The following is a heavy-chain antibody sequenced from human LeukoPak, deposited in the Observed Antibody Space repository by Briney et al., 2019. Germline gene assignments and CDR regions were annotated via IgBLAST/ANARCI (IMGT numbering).Heavy chain of an antibody. V-gene: IGHV4-39*01. D-gene: IGHD1-26*01. Sequence: SETLSLTCTVSGGSFRSSSYYWGWIRQPPGKGLEWIGSMYYSGSTYYNASLRSRVTISIDTSKNQFSLKLSSVTATDTAVYYCASGGYSGSYYTPPDYWGQGTLVTVSS. CDR2: MYYSGST. CDR3: ASGGYSGSYYTPPDY. J-gene: IGHJ4*02. CDR1: GGSFRSSSYY.